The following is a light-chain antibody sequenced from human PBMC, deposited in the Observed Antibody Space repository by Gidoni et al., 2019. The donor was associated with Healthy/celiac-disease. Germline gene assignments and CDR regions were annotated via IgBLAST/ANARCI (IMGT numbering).Light chain of an antibody. CDR2: DAS. Sequence: EIVLTQSPATLSLSPGERATPSCRASQSVSSYLAWYQQKPGQAPRLLIYDASNRATGIPARCSGSGSGTDFTLTISSLEPEDFAVYYCQQRSNWPGTFGGGTKVEIK. J-gene: IGKJ4*01. CDR3: QQRSNWPGT. CDR1: QSVSSY. V-gene: IGKV3-11*01.